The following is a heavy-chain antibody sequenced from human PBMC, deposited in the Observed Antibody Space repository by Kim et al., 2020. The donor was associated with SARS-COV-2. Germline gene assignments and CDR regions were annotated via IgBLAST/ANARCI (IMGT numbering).Heavy chain of an antibody. D-gene: IGHD3-16*01. J-gene: IGHJ4*02. CDR3: TRGRGSGITGLH. Sequence: EYAASVKGGFTISRDDSKRIAYLQMNSLKTEDTAVYYCTRGRGSGITGLHWGQGTLVTVSS. V-gene: IGHV3-49*02.